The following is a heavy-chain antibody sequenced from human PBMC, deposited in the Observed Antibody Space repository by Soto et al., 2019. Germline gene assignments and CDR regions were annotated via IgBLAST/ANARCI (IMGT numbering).Heavy chain of an antibody. J-gene: IGHJ6*02. CDR2: ISSSSSTI. CDR1: GFTFSSYS. CDR3: ARGPMVRGVIIPYYYYGMDV. V-gene: IGHV3-48*02. Sequence: PGGSLRLSCAASGFTFSSYSMNWVRQAPGKGLEWVSYISSSSSTIYYADSVKGRFTISRDNAKNSLYLQMNSLRDEDTAVYYCARGPMVRGVIIPYYYYGMDVWGQGTTVTVSS. D-gene: IGHD3-10*01.